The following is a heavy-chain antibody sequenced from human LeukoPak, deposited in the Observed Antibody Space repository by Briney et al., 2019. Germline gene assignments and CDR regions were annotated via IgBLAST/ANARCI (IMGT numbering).Heavy chain of an antibody. V-gene: IGHV4-39*01. D-gene: IGHD2-15*01. CDR3: ARRVQVVVIAATFGWFDP. CDR2: IYYSGST. J-gene: IGHJ5*02. CDR1: GGSISSSSYY. Sequence: SETLSLTCTVSGGSISSSSYYWGWIRQPPGKGLEWIGSIYYSGSTYYNPSLKSRVTISVDTSKNQFSLKLGSVTAADTAVYYCARRVQVVVIAATFGWFDPWGQGTLVTVSS.